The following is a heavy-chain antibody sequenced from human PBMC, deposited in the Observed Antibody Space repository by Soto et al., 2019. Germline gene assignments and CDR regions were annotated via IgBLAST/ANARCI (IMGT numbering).Heavy chain of an antibody. CDR3: ARGGSSDWQVALDI. J-gene: IGHJ3*02. CDR1: AGSFSHYY. D-gene: IGHD6-25*01. V-gene: IGHV4-34*01. Sequence: SETLSLTCAVNAGSFSHYYWNWIRPSPGKGLEWIGKIKHSGSSNYKPSLRSRVSISVDMSKNQVSLRLSSVTAADTAVYYCARGGSSDWQVALDIWGQGTMVTVSS. CDR2: IKHSGSS.